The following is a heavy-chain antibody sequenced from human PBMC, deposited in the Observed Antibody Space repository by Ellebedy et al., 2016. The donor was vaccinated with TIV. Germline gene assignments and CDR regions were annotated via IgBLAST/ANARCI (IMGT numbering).Heavy chain of an antibody. CDR1: GYSFTSYW. V-gene: IGHV5-10-1*01. CDR3: ARRGIAFYYFDY. J-gene: IGHJ4*02. CDR2: IDPSDSYT. D-gene: IGHD6-13*01. Sequence: GESLKISCQGSGYSFTSYWISWVRQMPGKGLEWMGRIDPSDSYTNYSPSFQGHVTISADKSISTAYLQWSSLKASDTVMYYCARRGIAFYYFDYWGQGTLVTVSS.